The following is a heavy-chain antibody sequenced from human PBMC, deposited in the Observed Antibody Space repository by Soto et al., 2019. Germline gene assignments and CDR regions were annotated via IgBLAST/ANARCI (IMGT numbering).Heavy chain of an antibody. CDR2: ISSSGSTT. V-gene: IGHV3-48*03. CDR3: ARTSSWYPYYFDY. J-gene: IGHJ4*02. Sequence: GGSLRLSCAASGFTSSSYEMNWVRQAPGKGLEWVSYISSSGSTTYYADSVKGRFTTSRDNAKNSLYLQMNSLRAEDTAVYYCARTSSWYPYYFDYWGQGTLVTVSS. CDR1: GFTSSSYE. D-gene: IGHD6-13*01.